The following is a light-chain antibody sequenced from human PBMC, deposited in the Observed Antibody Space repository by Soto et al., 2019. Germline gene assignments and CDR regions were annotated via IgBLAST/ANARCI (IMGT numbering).Light chain of an antibody. V-gene: IGLV2-14*01. CDR3: CSYTRSSTYL. Sequence: QSALTQPASVSGSPGQSITISCTGTSSDVGGYNYVSWYQQHPGKAPKLMIYEDSNRPSGVSSRFSGSKSGNTASLTISGLQAEDEGDYYCCSYTRSSTYLFGTGTKLTVL. J-gene: IGLJ1*01. CDR1: SSDVGGYNY. CDR2: EDS.